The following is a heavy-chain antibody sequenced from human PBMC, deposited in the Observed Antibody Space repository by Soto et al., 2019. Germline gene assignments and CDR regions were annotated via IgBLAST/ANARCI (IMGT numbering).Heavy chain of an antibody. CDR1: GFTFSSYG. CDR3: AKDGVDTAMVPGVSYGMDV. J-gene: IGHJ6*02. V-gene: IGHV3-30*18. CDR2: ISYDGSNK. D-gene: IGHD5-18*01. Sequence: QVQLVESGGGVVQPGRSLRLSCAASGFTFSSYGMHWVRQAPGKGLEWVAVISYDGSNKYHADSVKGRFTISRDNSKNTLYLQMNSLRAEDTAVYYCAKDGVDTAMVPGVSYGMDVWGQGTTVTVSS.